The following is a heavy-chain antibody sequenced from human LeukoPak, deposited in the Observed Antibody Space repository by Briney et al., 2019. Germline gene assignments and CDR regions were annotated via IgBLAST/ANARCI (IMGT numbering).Heavy chain of an antibody. J-gene: IGHJ3*02. D-gene: IGHD3-10*01. CDR2: IKQDESEK. CDR1: GFTFIKYW. CDR3: ARDKEEMVRAPYAFGI. Sequence: PGGSLRLSCAASGFTFIKYWMTWVRQAPGKGLEWVANIKQDESEKYYVDSVKGRFTISRDNAKNSLYLQMNSLRAEDTAVYYCARDKEEMVRAPYAFGIWGQGTMVTVSS. V-gene: IGHV3-7*01.